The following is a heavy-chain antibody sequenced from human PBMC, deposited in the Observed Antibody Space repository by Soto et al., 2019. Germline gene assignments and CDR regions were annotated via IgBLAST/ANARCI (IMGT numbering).Heavy chain of an antibody. V-gene: IGHV4-31*03. Sequence: SETLSLTCTVSGGSANNNAFSWTWIRQHPGKGPECIGHISSSGRASYSPSRKRRVAISLDASKNQFSLRLSSVTAADTAVYYCARDSAIAARAFDIWGRGTMVTVSS. CDR1: GGSANNNAFS. J-gene: IGHJ3*02. D-gene: IGHD6-6*01. CDR3: ARDSAIAARAFDI. CDR2: ISSSGRA.